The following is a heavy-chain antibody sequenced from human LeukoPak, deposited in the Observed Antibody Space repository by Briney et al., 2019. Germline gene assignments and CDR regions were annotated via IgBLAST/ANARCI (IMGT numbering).Heavy chain of an antibody. J-gene: IGHJ4*02. CDR3: ATEIGYGDYVHNSDY. D-gene: IGHD4-17*01. CDR2: ISYDGSIK. V-gene: IGHV3-30*03. Sequence: GGSLRLSCAASGFTFSSYGMHWVRQAPGKGLEWVAVISYDGSIKYYADSLKGRFTISRFNSKNTLSLQMNSLRAECTAVYYCATEIGYGDYVHNSDYWGEGTLVTVSS. CDR1: GFTFSSYG.